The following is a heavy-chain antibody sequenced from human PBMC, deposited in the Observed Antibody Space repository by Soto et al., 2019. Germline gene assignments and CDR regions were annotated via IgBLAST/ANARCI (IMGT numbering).Heavy chain of an antibody. D-gene: IGHD4-17*01. J-gene: IGHJ3*02. CDR2: IGTAGDT. CDR3: ARAGVYGSFDI. Sequence: HPGGSLRLSCAASGFTFSNYWMTWVRQAPGKGLEWVSAIGTAGDTYYPGSVKGRFTISRENAKNSLYLQMNSLRAGDTAVCYCARAGVYGSFDIWGQGTMVTVSS. CDR1: GFTFSNYW. V-gene: IGHV3-13*01.